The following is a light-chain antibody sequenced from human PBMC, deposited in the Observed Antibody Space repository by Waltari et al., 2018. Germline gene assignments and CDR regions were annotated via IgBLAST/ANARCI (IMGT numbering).Light chain of an antibody. CDR2: DTP. CDR3: QRRSNWPFT. CDR1: QGVSSE. J-gene: IGKJ4*01. Sequence: EIVLTQSPATLSLSPGARATLSCRASQGVSSELAWFLQKPGQAPRLLIYDTPDRSTGIHARYSGSGSGTDFTLTISSQEPEDCAVYYCQRRSNWPFTFGGGTKVEIK. V-gene: IGKV3-11*01.